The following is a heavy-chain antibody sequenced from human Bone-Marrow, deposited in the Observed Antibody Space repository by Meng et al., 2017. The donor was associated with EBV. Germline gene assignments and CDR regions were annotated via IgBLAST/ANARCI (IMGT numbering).Heavy chain of an antibody. J-gene: IGHJ4*02. CDR3: ARDLTNDYFDY. CDR2: INPNSGGT. Sequence: QGQLVQAGAEVKKPGASVKASCKASGYTFRGYYMHWVRQAPGQGLEWMGRINPNSGGTNYAQKFQGRVTMSRDTSISTAYMELSRLRSDDTALYYCARDLTNDYFDYWGQGTLVTVSS. D-gene: IGHD3-3*01. V-gene: IGHV1-2*06. CDR1: GYTFRGYY.